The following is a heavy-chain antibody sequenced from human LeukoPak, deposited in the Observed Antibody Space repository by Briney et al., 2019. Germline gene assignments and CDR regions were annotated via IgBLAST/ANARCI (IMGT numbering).Heavy chain of an antibody. J-gene: IGHJ4*02. Sequence: PSETLSLTCTVSGGSISTYYWNWIRQPPGKGLEWIGYIYHSGSTNYNPSLQSRVTISVDTSKNQFSLNLNSVTAADTAVYYCARMTAFVDTAMDKTKYYFDYWGQGTLVTVSS. V-gene: IGHV4-59*01. CDR1: GGSISTYY. D-gene: IGHD5-18*01. CDR3: ARMTAFVDTAMDKTKYYFDY. CDR2: IYHSGST.